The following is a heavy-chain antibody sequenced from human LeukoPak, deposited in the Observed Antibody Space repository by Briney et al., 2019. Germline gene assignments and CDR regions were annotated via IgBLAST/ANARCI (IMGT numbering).Heavy chain of an antibody. J-gene: IGHJ6*03. Sequence: SETLSLTCTVSGGSISSYYWSWIRQPAGKGLEWIGRIYTSGSTNYNPSLKSRVTMSVDTSKNQFSLKLSSVTAADTAVYYCATVSVVPAAMGAYYMDVWGKGTTVTVSS. CDR1: GGSISSYY. CDR3: ATVSVVPAAMGAYYMDV. CDR2: IYTSGST. V-gene: IGHV4-4*07. D-gene: IGHD2-2*01.